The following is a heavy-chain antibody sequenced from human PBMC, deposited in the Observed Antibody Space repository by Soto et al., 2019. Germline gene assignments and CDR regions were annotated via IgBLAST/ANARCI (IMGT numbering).Heavy chain of an antibody. CDR2: LGCSVDTT. D-gene: IGHD6-19*01. J-gene: IGHJ4*02. Sequence: EVQLLESGGGLVQPGGSLRLSCAASGFTFSTYDMSWVRQAPGKGLEWVSTLGCSVDTTYYADSVKGRFTISRDISKNTLFLQMNSLRADDTAVYYWAKVGWFDDWGQGTLVTVSS. CDR3: AKVGWFDD. V-gene: IGHV3-23*01. CDR1: GFTFSTYD.